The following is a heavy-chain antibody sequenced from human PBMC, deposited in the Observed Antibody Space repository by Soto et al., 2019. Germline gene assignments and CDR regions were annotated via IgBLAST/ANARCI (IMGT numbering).Heavy chain of an antibody. J-gene: IGHJ5*02. Sequence: QLQLQESGPGLVKPSETLSLTCTVSGGSFSSSTYYWGWIRQPPGKALEWIGSMYSGGNTYYNPSLKSRVTVSVDASKNRFSLKLTSVTAADTAMYYCARQPYDSTGYYYGAWGQGTLVTVSS. CDR3: ARQPYDSTGYYYGA. CDR1: GGSFSSSTYY. V-gene: IGHV4-39*01. CDR2: MYSGGNT. D-gene: IGHD3-22*01.